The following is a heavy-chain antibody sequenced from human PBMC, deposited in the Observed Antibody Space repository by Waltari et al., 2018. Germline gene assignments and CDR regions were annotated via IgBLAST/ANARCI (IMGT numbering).Heavy chain of an antibody. D-gene: IGHD5-12*01. CDR2: INREGSTT. CDR3: AKGGGWLQDY. J-gene: IGHJ4*02. CDR1: GFTFSSYW. V-gene: IGHV3-74*01. Sequence: EVQLVESGGGLAQPGGSLRLSCVASGFTFSSYWMHWVRQAPGKGLVWVSRINREGSTTNYADSVKGRVTISRDNAKNTLYLQMNSLRAEDTAVYYCAKGGGWLQDYWGQGTLVTVSS.